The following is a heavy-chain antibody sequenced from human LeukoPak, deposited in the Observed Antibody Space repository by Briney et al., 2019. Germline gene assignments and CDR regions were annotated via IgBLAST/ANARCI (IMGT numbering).Heavy chain of an antibody. CDR2: IIPLFGTP. Sequence: SVKVSCKASGGTLSSYVINWVRQAPGQGLEWMGGIIPLFGTPNYAQRFQGRLTITADESTNTVYKELSSLRFDDTAVYYCASLPETYSSGLYTVDYWGQGTLLTVSS. D-gene: IGHD6-19*01. CDR1: GGTLSSYV. V-gene: IGHV1-69*01. CDR3: ASLPETYSSGLYTVDY. J-gene: IGHJ4*02.